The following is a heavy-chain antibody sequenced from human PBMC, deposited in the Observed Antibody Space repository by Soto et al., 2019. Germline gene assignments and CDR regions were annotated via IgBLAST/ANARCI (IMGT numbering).Heavy chain of an antibody. CDR2: IYYIGTS. V-gene: IGHV4-31*03. CDR1: GASISSGGYY. CDR3: ARVLRDVLSDRYYWYFDL. D-gene: IGHD3-3*01. J-gene: IGHJ2*01. Sequence: QVQLQESGPGLVKPSQTLSLTCTVSGASISSGGYYWGWIRQHTGKGLEWIGFIYYIGTSYYNPYLESRINLSVDTSKNHFSLNLSSVTAADTAVYYCARVLRDVLSDRYYWYFDLWGRGTLVTVSS.